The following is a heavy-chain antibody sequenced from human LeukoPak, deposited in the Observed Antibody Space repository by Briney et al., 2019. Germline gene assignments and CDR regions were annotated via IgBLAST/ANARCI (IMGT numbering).Heavy chain of an antibody. J-gene: IGHJ3*02. D-gene: IGHD3-16*02. CDR2: IYYSGST. CDR1: GGSISSSSYY. CDR3: ARLKEYDYIWGSYRRYLDAFDI. Sequence: SETLSLTCTVSGGSISSSSYYWGWIRQPPGKGLEWIGSIYYSGSTYYNPSLKSRVTISVDTSKNQFSLKLSSVTAADTAVYYCARLKEYDYIWGSYRRYLDAFDIWGQGTMVTVSS. V-gene: IGHV4-39*01.